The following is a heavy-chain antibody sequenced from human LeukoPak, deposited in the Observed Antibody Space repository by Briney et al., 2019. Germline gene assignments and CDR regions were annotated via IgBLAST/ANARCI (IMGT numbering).Heavy chain of an antibody. CDR1: GGSISSYY. V-gene: IGHV4-59*12. D-gene: IGHD2-21*02. CDR2: IYYSGST. Sequence: SETLSLTCTVSGGSISSYYWSWIRQPPGKGLEWIGYIYYSGSTNYNPSLKSRVTISVDTSKNQFSLKLSSVTAADTAVYYCARAVVTASDAFDIWGQGTMVTVSS. J-gene: IGHJ3*02. CDR3: ARAVVTASDAFDI.